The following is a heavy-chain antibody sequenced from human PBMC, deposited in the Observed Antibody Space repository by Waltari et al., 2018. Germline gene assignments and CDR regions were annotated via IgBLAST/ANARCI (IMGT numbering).Heavy chain of an antibody. J-gene: IGHJ4*02. D-gene: IGHD1-26*01. V-gene: IGHV4-4*02. Sequence: QLQLQESGPGLVKPSGTLSLTCDVSGDSMSSTDCWSWVRQSPQVGREGVGRGRGSGKSNYNPSFASRVTISLDTSKNQFSLNLNFATAADTAMYYCARDRGRGLYLDTWGPGTPVTVSP. CDR3: ARDRGRGLYLDT. CDR2: GRGSGKS. CDR1: GDSMSSTDC.